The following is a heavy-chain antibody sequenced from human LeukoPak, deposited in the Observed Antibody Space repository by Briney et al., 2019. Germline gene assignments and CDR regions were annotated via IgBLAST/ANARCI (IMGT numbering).Heavy chain of an antibody. Sequence: GGSLRLSCAASGFTFTNYAMHWVRQAPGTGLEWVAVISYGGNDKFYADSVMGRFTVSRDNSKNTLYLQMNSLRVEDTAVYYCARDCCGEWYFFDSWGQGTLITVSS. CDR1: GFTFTNYA. J-gene: IGHJ4*02. V-gene: IGHV3-30-3*01. CDR2: ISYGGNDK. D-gene: IGHD3-10*01. CDR3: ARDCCGEWYFFDS.